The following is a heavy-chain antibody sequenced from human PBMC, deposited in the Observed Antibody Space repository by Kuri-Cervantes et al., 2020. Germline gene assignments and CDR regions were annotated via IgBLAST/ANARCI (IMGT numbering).Heavy chain of an antibody. V-gene: IGHV4-61*01. Sequence: GSLRLSCTVSGGSVRSNNYYWDWIRQPPGKGLEWIGEISYSGDTKYNPSLDSRVTILADTSKNQLSLKLTFVTAADTAMYFCSGGGYWGQGTLVTVSS. CDR3: SGGGY. CDR1: GGSVRSNNYY. J-gene: IGHJ4*02. CDR2: ISYSGDT.